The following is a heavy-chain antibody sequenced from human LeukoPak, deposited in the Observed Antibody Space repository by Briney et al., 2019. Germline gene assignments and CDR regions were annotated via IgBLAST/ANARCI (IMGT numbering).Heavy chain of an antibody. CDR1: GFTFSSYW. Sequence: GGSLRLSCAASGFTFSSYWMSWVRQAPGKGLEWVSVIYSGGSTYYADSVKGRFTISRDNSKNTLYLQMNSLRAEDTAVYYCASQYYWGQGTLVTVSS. CDR3: ASQYY. J-gene: IGHJ4*02. V-gene: IGHV3-53*01. D-gene: IGHD2/OR15-2a*01. CDR2: IYSGGST.